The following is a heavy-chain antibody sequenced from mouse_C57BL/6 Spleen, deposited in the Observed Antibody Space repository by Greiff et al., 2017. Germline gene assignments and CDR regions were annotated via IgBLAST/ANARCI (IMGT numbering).Heavy chain of an antibody. D-gene: IGHD3-3*01. V-gene: IGHV1-59*01. Sequence: QVQLQQPGAELVRPGTSVKLSCKASGYTFPSYWMHWVKQRPGQGLEWIGVIDPSDSYTNYNQKFKGKATLTVDPSSSTAYMQLSSLTSEDSAVYYCARGDAIYYFDYWGQGTTLTVSS. CDR3: ARGDAIYYFDY. CDR1: GYTFPSYW. CDR2: IDPSDSYT. J-gene: IGHJ2*01.